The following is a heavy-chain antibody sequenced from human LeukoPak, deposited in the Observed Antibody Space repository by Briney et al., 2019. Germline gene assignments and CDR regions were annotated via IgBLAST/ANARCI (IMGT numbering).Heavy chain of an antibody. CDR2: ISGSGGST. CDR1: GFTFSSYA. D-gene: IGHD3-3*01. J-gene: IGHJ4*02. V-gene: IGHV3-23*01. Sequence: GGSLRLSCAASGFTFSSYAMSWVRQAPGKGLEWVSAISGSGGSTYYAGSVKGRFTISRDNSKNTLYLQMNSLRAEDTAVYYCAREAGLRFLEWLLEYFDYWGQGTLVTVSS. CDR3: AREAGLRFLEWLLEYFDY.